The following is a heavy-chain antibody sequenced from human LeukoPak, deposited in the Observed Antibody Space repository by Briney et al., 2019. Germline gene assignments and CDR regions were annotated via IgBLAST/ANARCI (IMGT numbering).Heavy chain of an antibody. CDR1: GFTFSSYA. V-gene: IGHV3-23*01. CDR2: ISGSGGST. J-gene: IGHJ4*02. D-gene: IGHD6-6*01. CDR3: AKTQGPSIAARHQTRTDY. Sequence: PGGSLRLSCAASGFTFSSYAMSWVRQAPGKGLEWVSAISGSGGSTYYADSVKGRFTISRDNSKSTLYLQMNSLRAEDTAVYYCAKTQGPSIAARHQTRTDYWGQGTLVTVSS.